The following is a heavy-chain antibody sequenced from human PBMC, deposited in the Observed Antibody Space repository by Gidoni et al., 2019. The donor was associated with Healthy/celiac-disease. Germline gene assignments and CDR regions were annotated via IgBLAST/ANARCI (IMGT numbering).Heavy chain of an antibody. D-gene: IGHD4-17*01. J-gene: IGHJ4*02. CDR2: INHSGST. CDR1: GGSFSGYY. CDR3: ARRDYGGNVDY. V-gene: IGHV4-34*01. Sequence: QVQLQQWGAGLLKPSATLSLTCAVYGGSFSGYYWSWIRQPPGKGLEWIGEINHSGSTNYNPSLKSRVTISVDTSKNQFSLKLSSVTAADTAVYYCARRDYGGNVDYWGQGTLVTVSS.